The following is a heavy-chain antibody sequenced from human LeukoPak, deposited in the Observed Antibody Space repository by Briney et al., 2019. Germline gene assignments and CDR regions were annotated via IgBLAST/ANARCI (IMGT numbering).Heavy chain of an antibody. V-gene: IGHV4-39*01. CDR2: IYYSGTT. CDR3: ASGVQGTGNNY. J-gene: IGHJ4*02. D-gene: IGHD3/OR15-3a*01. CDR1: GGSISGNSYY. Sequence: SETLSPTCTVSGGSISGNSYYWGWIRQPPGKGLEWIGSIYYSGTTSYNPSLKSRVTISVDTSKNQFSLKLSSVTAADTAVYYYASGVQGTGNNYWGQGTLVTVSS.